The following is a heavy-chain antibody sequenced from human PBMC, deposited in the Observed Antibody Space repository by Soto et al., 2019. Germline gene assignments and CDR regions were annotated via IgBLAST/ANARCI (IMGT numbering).Heavy chain of an antibody. CDR3: ARDLPLYCRGDCNFDF. D-gene: IGHD2-21*02. J-gene: IGHJ4*02. V-gene: IGHV3-30*03. Sequence: PGGSLRLSCGGSGFIFSRYGMHWVRQAPGKGLEWVTGISYDGGERFYADSVKGRFTISRDNSTNRLDLQMSSLRPEDTAVYYCARDLPLYCRGDCNFDFWGQGTLVTVSS. CDR2: ISYDGGER. CDR1: GFIFSRYG.